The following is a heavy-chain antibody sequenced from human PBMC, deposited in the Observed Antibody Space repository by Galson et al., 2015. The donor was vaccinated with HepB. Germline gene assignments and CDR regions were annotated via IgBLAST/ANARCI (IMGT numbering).Heavy chain of an antibody. CDR2: ISYDGSNK. J-gene: IGHJ6*02. CDR1: GFTFSSYG. V-gene: IGHV3-30*18. CDR3: AKDRYSYGYVYYGMDV. D-gene: IGHD5-18*01. Sequence: SLRLSCAASGFTFSSYGMHWVRQAPGKGLEWVAVISYDGSNKYYADSVKGRFTISRDNSKNTLYLQMNSLRAEDTAVYYCAKDRYSYGYVYYGMDVWGQGTTVTVSS.